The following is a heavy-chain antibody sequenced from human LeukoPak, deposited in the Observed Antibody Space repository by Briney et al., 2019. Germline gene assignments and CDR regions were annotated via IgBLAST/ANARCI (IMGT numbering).Heavy chain of an antibody. CDR3: ARDVKPYYYDSSGYYSDY. V-gene: IGHV1-18*01. CDR1: GYTFTSYG. CDR2: ISAYNGNT. D-gene: IGHD3-22*01. Sequence: ASVKASCKASGYTFTSYGISWVRQAPGQGLEWMGWISAYNGNTNYAQKLQGRVTMTTDTSTSTAYMELRSLRSDDTAVYYCARDVKPYYYDSSGYYSDYWGQGTLVTVSS. J-gene: IGHJ4*02.